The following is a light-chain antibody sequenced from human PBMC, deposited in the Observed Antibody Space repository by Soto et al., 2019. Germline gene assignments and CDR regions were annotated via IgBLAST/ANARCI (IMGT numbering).Light chain of an antibody. CDR1: QTIGIY. Sequence: DIQMTQSPSSLSASVGDRVTITCRASQTIGIYLNWYQQKPGKAPKLLIYAASSLQSGVPSRFSGSESGTNFTLTISSLQPEDFATYYCQQSYSTPPITFGQGTRRRL. J-gene: IGKJ5*01. CDR2: AAS. V-gene: IGKV1-39*01. CDR3: QQSYSTPPIT.